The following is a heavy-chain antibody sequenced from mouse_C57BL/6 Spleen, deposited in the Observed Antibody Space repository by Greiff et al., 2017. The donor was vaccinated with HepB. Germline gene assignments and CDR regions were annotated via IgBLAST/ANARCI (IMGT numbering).Heavy chain of an antibody. CDR3: ARSKSGYAMDY. D-gene: IGHD1-3*01. V-gene: IGHV1-42*01. CDR2: INPSTGGT. J-gene: IGHJ4*01. CDR1: GYSFTGYY. Sequence: EVQLQQSGPELVKPGASVKISCKASGYSFTGYYMNWVKQSPEKSLEWIGEINPSTGGTTYNKKFKAKATLTVDKSSSTAYMQLKSLTSEDSAVYYCARSKSGYAMDYWGQGTSVTVSS.